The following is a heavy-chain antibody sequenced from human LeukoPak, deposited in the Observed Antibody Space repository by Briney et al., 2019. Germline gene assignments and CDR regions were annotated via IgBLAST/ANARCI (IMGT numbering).Heavy chain of an antibody. J-gene: IGHJ4*02. Sequence: GASVKVSCKASGYTFTSYYMHWVRQAPGQGLEWMGIINPSGGSTSYAQKFQGRVTMTRDTSTSTVYMELSSLRSEDTAVYYCARDGPRYCSGGSCSGSYYFDYWGQGTLVTVSS. D-gene: IGHD2-15*01. CDR3: ARDGPRYCSGGSCSGSYYFDY. CDR1: GYTFTSYY. V-gene: IGHV1-46*01. CDR2: INPSGGST.